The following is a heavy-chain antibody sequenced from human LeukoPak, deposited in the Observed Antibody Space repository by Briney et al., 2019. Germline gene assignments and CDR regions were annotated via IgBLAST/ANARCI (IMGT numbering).Heavy chain of an antibody. D-gene: IGHD2-2*01. Sequence: TSETLSLTCAVYGGSFRGYYWSWIRQPPGKGLEWIGEINHSGSTNYNPSLKSRVTISLDTSMKKFSLKLNSVTAVDTAVYYCASTERCSTTCPLDYWGQGTLVTVSS. V-gene: IGHV4-34*01. CDR1: GGSFRGYY. CDR3: ASTERCSTTCPLDY. J-gene: IGHJ4*02. CDR2: INHSGST.